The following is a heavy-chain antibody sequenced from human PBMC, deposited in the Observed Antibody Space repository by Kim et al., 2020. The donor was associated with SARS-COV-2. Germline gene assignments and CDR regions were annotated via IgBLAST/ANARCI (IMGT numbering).Heavy chain of an antibody. CDR1: GFTNAW. Sequence: GGSLRLSCVASGFTNAWLSWVRQAPGKGLEWIGRIKSKTFDGTTDYAAPVKGRFTISRDDSKNTLYLQMNSLRIEDTGVYYCTRDSFVIEIMGYYHGRDLWGGGTADRVSS. V-gene: IGHV3-15*01. CDR2: IKSKTFDGTT. D-gene: IGHD3-16*02. J-gene: IGHJ6*02. CDR3: TRDSFVIEIMGYYHGRDL.